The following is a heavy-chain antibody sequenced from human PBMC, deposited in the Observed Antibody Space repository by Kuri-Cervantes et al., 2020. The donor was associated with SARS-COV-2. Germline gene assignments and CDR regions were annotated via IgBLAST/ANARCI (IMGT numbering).Heavy chain of an antibody. CDR2: IKQDGSEK. CDR3: AREGFYCSSTSCYPVFDY. V-gene: IGHV3-7*01. CDR1: GFTFSSYW. Sequence: GESLKISCAASGFTFSSYWMSWVRQAPGKGLEWVANIKQDGSEKYYVDSVKGRFTISRDNAKNSLYLQMNSLRAEDTAVYYCAREGFYCSSTSCYPVFDYWGQGTLVTVSS. D-gene: IGHD2-2*01. J-gene: IGHJ4*02.